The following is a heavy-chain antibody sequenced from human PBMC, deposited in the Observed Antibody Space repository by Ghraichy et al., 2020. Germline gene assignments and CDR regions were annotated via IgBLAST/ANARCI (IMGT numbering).Heavy chain of an antibody. CDR2: IKDDGGEK. D-gene: IGHD5-18*01. Sequence: LSLTCAASGFTFSSFWMSWVRQAPGKGLEWVANIKDDGGEKYYVDSVKGRFTISRDNAKNSLYLQMNNLRAEDTAVYYCAREPRGYSYGSWGQGTLVTVSS. V-gene: IGHV3-7*03. CDR3: AREPRGYSYGS. CDR1: GFTFSSFW. J-gene: IGHJ4*02.